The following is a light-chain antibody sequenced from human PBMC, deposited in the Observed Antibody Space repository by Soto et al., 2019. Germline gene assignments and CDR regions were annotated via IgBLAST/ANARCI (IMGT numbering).Light chain of an antibody. J-gene: IGKJ5*01. CDR3: QQRSNWPT. CDR1: QLVSSSY. CDR2: DAS. V-gene: IGKV3D-20*02. Sequence: EIVLTQPPGTLSLSPGERATLSCRASQLVSSSYLAWYQQKPGQAPRLLIYDASNRATGIPARFSGSGSGTDFTLTISSLEPEDFAVYYCQQRSNWPTFGQGTRLEIK.